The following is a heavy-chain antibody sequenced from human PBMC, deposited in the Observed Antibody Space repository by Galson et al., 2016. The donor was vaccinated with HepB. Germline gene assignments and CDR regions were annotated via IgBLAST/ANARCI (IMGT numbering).Heavy chain of an antibody. D-gene: IGHD1-1*01. J-gene: IGHJ4*02. CDR3: ASDSPGNSFFDY. V-gene: IGHV6-1*01. CDR1: GDSVSXXXGV. Sequence: CAXXGDSVSXXXGVXXXIRXXXSRXLEWLGRTYYRSKWYNXYAESVKSRITINPDTSNNQFSLHLNSVTPEATAVYYCASDSPGNSFFDYWGQGILVTVSS. CDR2: TYYRSKWYN.